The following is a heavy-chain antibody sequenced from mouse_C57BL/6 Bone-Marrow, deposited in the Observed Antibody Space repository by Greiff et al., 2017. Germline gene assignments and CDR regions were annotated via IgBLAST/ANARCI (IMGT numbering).Heavy chain of an antibody. CDR1: GYTFTSYG. Sequence: QVQLKQSGAELARPGASVKLSCKASGYTFTSYGITWVKQRPGQGLEWIGEIYPGSGNTYYNEKFKGKATLTADKSSSTAYMGLRSLTSEDSAVYFCARGDGVRSGWLAYWGQGTLVTVSA. D-gene: IGHD1-1*01. V-gene: IGHV1-81*01. CDR2: IYPGSGNT. J-gene: IGHJ3*01. CDR3: ARGDGVRSGWLAY.